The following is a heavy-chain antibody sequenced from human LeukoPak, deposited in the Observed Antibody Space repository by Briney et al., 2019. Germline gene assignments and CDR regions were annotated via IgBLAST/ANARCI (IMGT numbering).Heavy chain of an antibody. CDR2: ISAYNGNT. CDR1: GYTFTSYG. Sequence: VASVKVSCKASGYTFTSYGISWVRQAPGQGLEWMGWISAYNGNTNYAQKLQGRVTMTTDTSTSTAYMELRSLRSDDTAVYYCARDGDIVVVPAAMEPSQFDYWGQGALVTVSS. V-gene: IGHV1-18*01. D-gene: IGHD2-2*01. CDR3: ARDGDIVVVPAAMEPSQFDY. J-gene: IGHJ4*02.